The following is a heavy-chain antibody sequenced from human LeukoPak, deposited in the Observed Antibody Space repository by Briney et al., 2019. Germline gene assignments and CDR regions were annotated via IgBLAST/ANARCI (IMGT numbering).Heavy chain of an antibody. V-gene: IGHV4-34*01. J-gene: IGHJ4*02. CDR1: GGSFSGYY. CDR2: INHSGST. Sequence: SETLSLTCAVYGGSFSGYYWSWIRQPPGKGLEWIGEINHSGSTNYNPSLKSRVTISVDTSKNQFSLKLSSVTAADTAVHYCARGRTGPGDYWGQGTLVTVSS. CDR3: ARGRTGPGDY. D-gene: IGHD1-1*01.